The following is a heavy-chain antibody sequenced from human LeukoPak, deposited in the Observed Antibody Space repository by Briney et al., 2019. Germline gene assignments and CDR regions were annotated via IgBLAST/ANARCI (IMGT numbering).Heavy chain of an antibody. CDR1: GGSISSYY. Sequence: SETLSLTCTVSGGSISSYYWSWIRQPPGKGLEWIGYIYYSGSTNYNPPLKSRVTISVDTSKNQFSLKLSSVTAADTAVYYCARGIVGATHFDYWGQGTLVTVSS. D-gene: IGHD1-26*01. J-gene: IGHJ4*02. CDR2: IYYSGST. V-gene: IGHV4-59*01. CDR3: ARGIVGATHFDY.